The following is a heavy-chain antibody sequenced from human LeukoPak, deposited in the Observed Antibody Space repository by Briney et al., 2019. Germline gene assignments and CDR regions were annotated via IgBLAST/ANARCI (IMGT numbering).Heavy chain of an antibody. V-gene: IGHV4-59*01. Sequence: PSETLSLTCTVSGGSISSYYWSWIRQPPGKGLEWIGYIYCSGSTNYSPSLKSRVTISVDTSKNQFSLKLSSVTAADTAVYYCARDGYGYSSSWYDYWGQGTLVTVSS. D-gene: IGHD6-13*01. CDR3: ARDGYGYSSSWYDY. J-gene: IGHJ4*02. CDR2: IYCSGST. CDR1: GGSISSYY.